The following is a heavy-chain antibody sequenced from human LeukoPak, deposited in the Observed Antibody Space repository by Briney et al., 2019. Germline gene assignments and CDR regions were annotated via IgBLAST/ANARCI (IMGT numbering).Heavy chain of an antibody. J-gene: IGHJ3*02. Sequence: PSETLSLTCTVSGGSISSYYWSWIRQPPGKGLEWIGYIYYSGSNNYNPSLKSRVTISVDTSKNQFSLKLSPVTAADTAVYYCARAQRGGDAFDIWGQGTMVTVSS. CDR1: GGSISSYY. D-gene: IGHD3-10*01. CDR3: ARAQRGGDAFDI. CDR2: IYYSGSN. V-gene: IGHV4-59*01.